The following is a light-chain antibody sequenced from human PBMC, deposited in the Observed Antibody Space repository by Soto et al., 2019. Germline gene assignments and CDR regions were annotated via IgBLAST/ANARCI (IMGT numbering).Light chain of an antibody. CDR2: DAS. CDR1: QSVSSY. V-gene: IGKV3-11*01. J-gene: IGKJ1*01. Sequence: EIVLTQSPATLSLSPGERATLSCRASQSVSSYLAWYQQKPGQAPRLLIYDASNRATCIPARFSGSASETDFTLTISSLALEDFAVYYCQQRSNWPRTFGQWTKVEMK. CDR3: QQRSNWPRT.